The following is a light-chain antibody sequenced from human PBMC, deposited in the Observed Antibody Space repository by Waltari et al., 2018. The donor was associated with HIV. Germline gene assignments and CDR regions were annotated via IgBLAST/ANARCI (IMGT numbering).Light chain of an antibody. CDR3: MQALQIPRT. V-gene: IGKV2-28*01. Sequence: EIVMSQSPLSLPVAPGEPASISCRSSQSLQQSSGRNYLDWYLQKPGQSPQLLIYLASHLAPGVPDRFSGSCSGTDFTLKISRVEAYDVGVYYCMQALQIPRTFGGGTKVAIK. CDR2: LAS. CDR1: QSLQQSSGRNY. J-gene: IGKJ4*01.